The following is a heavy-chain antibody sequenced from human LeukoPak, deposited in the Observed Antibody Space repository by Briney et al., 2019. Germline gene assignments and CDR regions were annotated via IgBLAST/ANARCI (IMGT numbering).Heavy chain of an antibody. V-gene: IGHV4-59*11. D-gene: IGHD6-6*01. J-gene: IGHJ4*02. CDR1: GASMSSHY. Sequence: SETLSLTCTVSGASMSSHYWTWMRQDPGTGLEWIGDIYHTGSTSYNPALESRVTISLDTSNNQFSLKLTSVTAADTAVYYCAKEGGPARPGLDSWGQGTLVTVSS. CDR3: AKEGGPARPGLDS. CDR2: IYHTGST.